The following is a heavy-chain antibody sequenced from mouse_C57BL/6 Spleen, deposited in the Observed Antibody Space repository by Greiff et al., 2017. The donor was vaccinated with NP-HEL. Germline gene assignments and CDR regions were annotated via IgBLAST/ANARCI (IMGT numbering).Heavy chain of an antibody. Sequence: EVKLMESGGGLVKPGGSLKLSCAASGFTFSSYAMSWVRQTPEKRLEWVGTICHGGSYTYYNDNVKGRSTISRDNAKNNLYLQMSNLKSEGTAMYYCARDGAYYFDYGGQGTTVTVSS. V-gene: IGHV5-4*01. CDR3: ARDGAYYFDY. J-gene: IGHJ2*01. CDR2: ICHGGSYT. D-gene: IGHD3-1*01. CDR1: GFTFSSYA.